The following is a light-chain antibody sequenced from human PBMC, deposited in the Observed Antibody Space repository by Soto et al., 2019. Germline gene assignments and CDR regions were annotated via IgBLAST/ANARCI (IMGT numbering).Light chain of an antibody. CDR2: GAS. CDR1: QSVCSSC. V-gene: IGKV3-20*01. J-gene: IGKJ1*01. CDR3: QQYGNSQWT. Sequence: EIVLTQSPGTLSLSPGERATISCRASQSVCSSCLAWFQQKPGQAPRLLIYGASSRATAIPDRFSGSGSGTDFTLTISRLEPEDFAVYYCQQYGNSQWTFGQGTKVDIK.